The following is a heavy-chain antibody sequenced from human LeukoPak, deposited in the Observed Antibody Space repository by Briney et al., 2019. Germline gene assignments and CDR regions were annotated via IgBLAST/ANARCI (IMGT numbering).Heavy chain of an antibody. CDR3: GGGLGYCSSTRCPPDS. D-gene: IGHD2-2*01. CDR2: IDYSGTT. Sequence: PSETLSLTCTVSGVSITGNDQFWSWIRQPPGKGLEWIGYIDYSGTTYYNPSLKGRVNMSRDTSKNQFSPNLNSVTAADTAFYYCGGGLGYCSSTRCPPDSWGQGTLVTVSS. CDR1: GVSITGNDQF. J-gene: IGHJ5*01. V-gene: IGHV4-30-4*01.